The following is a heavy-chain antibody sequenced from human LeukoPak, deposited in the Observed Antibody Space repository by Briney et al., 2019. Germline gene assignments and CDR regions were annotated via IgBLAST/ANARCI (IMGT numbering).Heavy chain of an antibody. J-gene: IGHJ4*02. CDR2: ISYSGTT. CDR1: GGSISSTSNY. V-gene: IGHV4-39*01. Sequence: PSETLSLTCTVSGGSISSTSNYWGWIRQPPGKELEWIGSISYSGTTFYNPSLKSRVTISVDTSKNQFSLTLSSVTAADTAVYYCARPIVGATRGFGDWGQGTLVTVSS. CDR3: ARPIVGATRGFGD. D-gene: IGHD1-26*01.